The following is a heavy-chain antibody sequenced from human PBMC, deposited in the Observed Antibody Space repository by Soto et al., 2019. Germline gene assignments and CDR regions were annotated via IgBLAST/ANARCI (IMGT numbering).Heavy chain of an antibody. V-gene: IGHV4-31*03. J-gene: IGHJ4*02. CDR2: IYYSGST. CDR3: ARNDILTGYPFDY. D-gene: IGHD3-9*01. Sequence: SETLSLTCTVSGGSISSGGYYWSWIRHHPGKGLEWIGYIYYSGSTYYNSSLKSRVTISVDTSKNQFSLKLSSVTAADTAVYYCARNDILTGYPFDYWGQGTLVTVSS. CDR1: GGSISSGGYY.